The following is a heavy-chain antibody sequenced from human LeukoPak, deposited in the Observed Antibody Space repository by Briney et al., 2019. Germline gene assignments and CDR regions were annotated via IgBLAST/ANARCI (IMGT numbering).Heavy chain of an antibody. V-gene: IGHV4-34*01. D-gene: IGHD3-3*01. CDR2: INHSGST. CDR3: ARGPKSAFGVVIAYYYYYMDV. Sequence: SETLSLTCAVYGGSFSGYYWSWIRQPPGKGLEWIGEINHSGSTNYNPSLKSRVTISVDTSKNQFSLKLSSVTAADTAVYYCARGPKSAFGVVIAYYYYYMDVWGKGTTVTVSS. J-gene: IGHJ6*03. CDR1: GGSFSGYY.